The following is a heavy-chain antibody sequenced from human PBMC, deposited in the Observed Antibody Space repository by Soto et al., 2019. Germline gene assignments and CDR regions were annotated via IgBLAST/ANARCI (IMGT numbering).Heavy chain of an antibody. CDR3: ARRNSDYYLGMDV. CDR1: GFTFSRHW. J-gene: IGHJ6*02. Sequence: EVQLVQSGGGLVQPGGSLRLSCAASGFTFSRHWMSWVRQAPGKGLEWVANIKRDGSEKSYVEYVKGRFTISGDNAKNSLYLHMNSLRVEDTAVYYWARRNSDYYLGMDVWGQGTTVTVSS. CDR2: IKRDGSEK. D-gene: IGHD6-13*01. V-gene: IGHV3-7*01.